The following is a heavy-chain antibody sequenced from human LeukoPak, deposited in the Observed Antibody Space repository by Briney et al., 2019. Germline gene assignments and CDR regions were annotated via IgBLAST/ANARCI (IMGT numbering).Heavy chain of an antibody. V-gene: IGHV3-66*01. CDR1: EFSVGSNY. Sequence: GGSLRLSCAASEFSVGSNYMTWVRQAPGKGLEWVSLIYSGGSTYYADSVKGRFTISRDNSKNTLYLQMNSLRAEDTAVYYCARDLTVDTAMGTADYWGQGTLVTVSS. D-gene: IGHD5-18*01. J-gene: IGHJ4*02. CDR2: IYSGGST. CDR3: ARDLTVDTAMGTADY.